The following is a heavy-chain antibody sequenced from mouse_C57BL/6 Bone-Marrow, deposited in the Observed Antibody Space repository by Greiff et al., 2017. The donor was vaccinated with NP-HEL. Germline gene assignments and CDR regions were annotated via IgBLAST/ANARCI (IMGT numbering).Heavy chain of an antibody. J-gene: IGHJ1*03. Sequence: QVQLQQSGAELARPGASVKLSCKASGYTFTSYGISWVKQRTGQGLEWIGEIYPRSGNTYYNEKFKSKATLTVDTSSSTAYMQLSSLTSEDSAVYYCARRKNYYGSSIYWYFDVWGTGTTVTVSS. CDR1: GYTFTSYG. CDR3: ARRKNYYGSSIYWYFDV. CDR2: IYPRSGNT. V-gene: IGHV1-81*01. D-gene: IGHD1-1*01.